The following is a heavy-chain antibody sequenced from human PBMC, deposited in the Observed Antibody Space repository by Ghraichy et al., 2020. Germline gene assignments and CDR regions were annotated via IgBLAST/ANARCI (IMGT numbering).Heavy chain of an antibody. D-gene: IGHD6-19*01. J-gene: IGHJ2*01. CDR3: ARELGIAVVGSWYFDL. CDR1: GFTFSSYE. Sequence: GGSLRLSCAASGFTFSSYEMNWVRQAPGKGLEWVSYISSSGSTIKYADFVKGRFTISRDNAKNSLYLQMNSLRAEDTAFYYCARELGIAVVGSWYFDLWGRGTLVTVSS. V-gene: IGHV3-48*03. CDR2: ISSSGSTI.